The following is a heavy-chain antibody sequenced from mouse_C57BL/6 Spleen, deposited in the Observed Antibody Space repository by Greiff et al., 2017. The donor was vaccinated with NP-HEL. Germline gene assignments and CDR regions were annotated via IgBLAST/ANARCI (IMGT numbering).Heavy chain of an antibody. D-gene: IGHD1-1*01. V-gene: IGHV3-6*01. Sequence: EVQRVESGPGLVKPSQSLSLTCSVTGYSITSGYYWNWIRQFPGNKLEWMGYISYDGSNNYNPSLKNRISITRDTSKNQFFLKLNSVTTEDTATYYCARDGDYGSSYGAMDYWGQGTSVTVSS. CDR2: ISYDGSN. CDR1: GYSITSGYY. CDR3: ARDGDYGSSYGAMDY. J-gene: IGHJ4*01.